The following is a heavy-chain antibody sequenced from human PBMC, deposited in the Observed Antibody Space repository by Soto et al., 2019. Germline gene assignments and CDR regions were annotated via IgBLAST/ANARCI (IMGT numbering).Heavy chain of an antibody. J-gene: IGHJ4*02. CDR3: AKTFGSNWLLDY. V-gene: IGHV3-23*01. CDR1: GFIFSDYG. CDR2: MSGSGGSR. Sequence: EVRLLESGGGLVQPEGSLRLSCEGSGFIFSDYGISWVRQSPEKGLQWVSAMSGSGGSRYYADSVKGRFTISRDNSKNTVYLQMSSLRGDDTAIYYCAKTFGSNWLLDYWGQGTLVTLSS. D-gene: IGHD1-26*01.